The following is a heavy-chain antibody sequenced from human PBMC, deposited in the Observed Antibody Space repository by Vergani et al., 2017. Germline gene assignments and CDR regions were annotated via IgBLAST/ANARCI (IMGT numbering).Heavy chain of an antibody. CDR2: ISSSSSYI. Sequence: EVQLVESGGGLVKPGGSLRLSCAASGFTFSSYSMNWVRQAPGKGLEWVSSISSSSSYIYYADSVKGRFTISRDNSKNTLYLQMNSLRAEDTAVYYCAKGNYYDSSGYYYVFWYFDLWGRGTLVTVSS. CDR3: AKGNYYDSSGYYYVFWYFDL. D-gene: IGHD3-22*01. J-gene: IGHJ2*01. V-gene: IGHV3-21*04. CDR1: GFTFSSYS.